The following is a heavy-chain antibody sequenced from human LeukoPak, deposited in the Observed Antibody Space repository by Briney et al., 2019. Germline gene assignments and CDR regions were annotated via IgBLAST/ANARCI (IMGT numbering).Heavy chain of an antibody. CDR2: INQDGSEK. Sequence: GGSLRLSCAASGFTFSSYWMTWVRQAPGKGLEWVANINQDGSEKNYVDSVKGRFTVSRDNSKNSLYLQMNSLRTEDTALYYCAKVSVPQRESLQLDYWGQGTLVTVSS. J-gene: IGHJ4*02. V-gene: IGHV3-7*03. CDR3: AKVSVPQRESLQLDY. D-gene: IGHD1-26*01. CDR1: GFTFSSYW.